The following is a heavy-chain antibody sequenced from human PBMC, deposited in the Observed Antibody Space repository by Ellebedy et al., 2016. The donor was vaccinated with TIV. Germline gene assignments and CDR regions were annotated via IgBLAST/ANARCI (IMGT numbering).Heavy chain of an antibody. D-gene: IGHD1-26*01. CDR2: IWSDSFKK. CDR1: GFNISNYG. Sequence: GGSLRLXXAASGFNISNYGLHWVRQAPGKGLEWVAGIWSDSFKKDYAESVKGRFTISRDISKNTVDLQMNTLRVEDTAVYYCARGGAGFDSMNRELSFDSWGQGTLVTVSS. V-gene: IGHV3-33*01. J-gene: IGHJ4*02. CDR3: ARGGAGFDSMNRELSFDS.